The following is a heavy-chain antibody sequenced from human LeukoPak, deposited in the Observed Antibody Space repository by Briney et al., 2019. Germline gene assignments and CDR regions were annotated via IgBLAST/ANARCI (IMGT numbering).Heavy chain of an antibody. D-gene: IGHD3-22*01. J-gene: IGHJ5*02. Sequence: SETLSLTCTVSGGSISSYYWSWIRQPPGKGLEWIGYIYYSGSTNYNPSLKSRVTISVDTSKNQFSLKLSSVTAADTAVYYCARGGYTSPDWFDPWGQGTLVTVSS. CDR2: IYYSGST. CDR3: ARGGYTSPDWFDP. CDR1: GGSISSYY. V-gene: IGHV4-59*01.